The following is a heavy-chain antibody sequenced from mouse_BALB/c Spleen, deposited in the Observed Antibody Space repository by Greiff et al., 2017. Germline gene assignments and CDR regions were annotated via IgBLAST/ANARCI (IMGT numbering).Heavy chain of an antibody. CDR1: GFTFSSYA. Sequence: EVQRVESGGGLVKPGGSLKLSCAASGFTFSSYAMSWVRQSPEKRLEWVAEISSGGSYTYYPDTVTGRFTISRDNAKNTLYREMSSLRAEDTAMYDCARGGGAMDDWGQGTSVTVSS. J-gene: IGHJ4*01. V-gene: IGHV5-9-4*01. CDR3: ARGGGAMDD. CDR2: ISSGGSYT.